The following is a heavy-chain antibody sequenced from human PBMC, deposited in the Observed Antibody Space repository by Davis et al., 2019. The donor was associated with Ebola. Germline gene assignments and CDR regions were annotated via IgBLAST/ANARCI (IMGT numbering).Heavy chain of an antibody. V-gene: IGHV1-18*01. J-gene: IGHJ6*02. CDR2: ISAYNGNT. D-gene: IGHD5-18*01. CDR3: ARDVTAMVSLYYYGMDV. Sequence: ASVKVSCKASGGTFSSYGISWVRQAPGQGLEWTGWISAYNGNTNYAQKLQGRVTMTTDTSTSTAYMELRSLRSDDTAVYYCARDVTAMVSLYYYGMDVWGQGTTVTVSS. CDR1: GGTFSSYG.